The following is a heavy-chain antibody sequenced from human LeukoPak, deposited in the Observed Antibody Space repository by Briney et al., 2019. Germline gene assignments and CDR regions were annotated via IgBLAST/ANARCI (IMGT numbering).Heavy chain of an antibody. D-gene: IGHD3-22*01. V-gene: IGHV4-59*01. J-gene: IGHJ4*02. CDR1: GGSISSYY. CDR3: ARGQDYYDSSVLGY. CDR2: IYYSGST. Sequence: SGTLSLTCTVSGGSISSYYWSWIRQPPGKGLEWIGYIYYSGSTNYNPSLKSRVTISVDTSKNQFSLKLSSVTAVDTAVYYCARGQDYYDSSVLGYWGQGTLVTVSS.